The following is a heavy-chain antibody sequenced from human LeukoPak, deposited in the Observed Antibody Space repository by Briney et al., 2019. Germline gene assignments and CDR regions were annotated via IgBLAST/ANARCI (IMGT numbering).Heavy chain of an antibody. Sequence: GGSLRLSCAASGFTFSIFGMTWVRQAPGKGLEWVSGISGSGGSTYYADSVKGRFTISRDNSKNTLYLQMNSLRAEDTAVYYCAKGHLSGSTFYIDYWGQGTLVTVSS. CDR3: AKGHLSGSTFYIDY. D-gene: IGHD2-15*01. V-gene: IGHV3-23*01. CDR1: GFTFSIFG. J-gene: IGHJ4*02. CDR2: ISGSGGST.